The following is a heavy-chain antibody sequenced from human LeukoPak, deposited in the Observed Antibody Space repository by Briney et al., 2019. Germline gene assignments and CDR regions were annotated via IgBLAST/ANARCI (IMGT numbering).Heavy chain of an antibody. CDR1: GFPFIEYS. D-gene: IGHD1-1*01. CDR2: IGIDSGNT. V-gene: IGHV3-48*01. J-gene: IGHJ4*02. Sequence: GGSLRLSCTASGFPFIEYSMNWVRQAPGKGLEWISYIGIDSGNTKYADSVGGRFTISADKAKNSLYLQMNSLRVEDTAVYYCARDHNYAFDNWGQGALVSVAS. CDR3: ARDHNYAFDN.